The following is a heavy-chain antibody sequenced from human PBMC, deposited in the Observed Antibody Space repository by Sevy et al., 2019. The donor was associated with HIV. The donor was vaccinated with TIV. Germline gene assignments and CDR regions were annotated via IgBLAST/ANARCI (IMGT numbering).Heavy chain of an antibody. V-gene: IGHV1-69*06. J-gene: IGHJ5*02. D-gene: IGHD6-19*01. CDR3: ARDRRATGYSSGWYPNWFDP. CDR1: GGTFSSYA. CDR2: IIPIFGTA. Sequence: ASVKVSCKASGGTFSSYAISWVRQAPGQGLEWKGGIIPIFGTANYAQKFQGRVTITADKSTSTAYMELSSLRSEDTAVYYCARDRRATGYSSGWYPNWFDPWGQGTLVTVSS.